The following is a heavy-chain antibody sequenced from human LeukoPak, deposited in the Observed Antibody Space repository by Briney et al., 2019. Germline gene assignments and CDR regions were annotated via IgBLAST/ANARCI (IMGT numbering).Heavy chain of an antibody. V-gene: IGHV1-46*01. CDR2: INPSGGSI. J-gene: IGHJ6*02. D-gene: IGHD2-8*01. CDR1: GYTFTSHY. CDR3: ARGAYLGPPVNYYYGMDV. Sequence: ASVKVSCKASGYTFTSHYMHWVRQAPGQGLEWMGTINPSGGSISYAQKFQGRVTMTRDTSTSTVYMELSGLRSDDTAIYYCARGAYLGPPVNYYYGMDVWGPGTTVTVSS.